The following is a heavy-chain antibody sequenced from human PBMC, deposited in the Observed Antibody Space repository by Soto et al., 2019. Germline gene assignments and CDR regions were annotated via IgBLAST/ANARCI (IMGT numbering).Heavy chain of an antibody. J-gene: IGHJ3*02. Sequence: GGSLRLSCVASGFMFTRSTMNWVRQAPGKGLEWVSSITSASDYIFYADSVKGRFTISRDNAKNSLYLQMNSLRAEDTAVYYCARVGTGSSTPLDIWGQGTMVTVS. CDR1: GFMFTRST. CDR3: ARVGTGSSTPLDI. V-gene: IGHV3-21*01. CDR2: ITSASDYI. D-gene: IGHD3-9*01.